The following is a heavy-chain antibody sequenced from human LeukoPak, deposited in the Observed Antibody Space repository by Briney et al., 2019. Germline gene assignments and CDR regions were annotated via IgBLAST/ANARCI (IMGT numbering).Heavy chain of an antibody. D-gene: IGHD3-22*01. J-gene: IGHJ4*02. CDR3: ARHGLDSSGYYTHFDY. V-gene: IGHV4-59*08. CDR2: IFYSGST. CDR1: GGSISTYY. Sequence: SETLSLTCTVSGGSISTYYWSWIRQPPGKGLEWIGYIFYSGSTNYNPSLKSRLTISVDTSTNQFSLKLSSVTAADTAVYYCARHGLDSSGYYTHFDYWGQGTLVTVSS.